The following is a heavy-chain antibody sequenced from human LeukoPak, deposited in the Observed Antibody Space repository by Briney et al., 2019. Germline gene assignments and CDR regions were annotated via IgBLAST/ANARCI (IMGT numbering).Heavy chain of an antibody. CDR2: MYSSGST. Sequence: SETLSLTCTVSGGSISSYYWSWIRQPAGKGLEWIGRMYSSGSTNYNPSLKSRVTMSVDTSKNQFSLKLSYVTAADTAVYYCARVVDYGSGSYYEYYFDYWGQGTLVTVS. CDR1: GGSISSYY. V-gene: IGHV4-4*07. CDR3: ARVVDYGSGSYYEYYFDY. D-gene: IGHD3-10*01. J-gene: IGHJ4*02.